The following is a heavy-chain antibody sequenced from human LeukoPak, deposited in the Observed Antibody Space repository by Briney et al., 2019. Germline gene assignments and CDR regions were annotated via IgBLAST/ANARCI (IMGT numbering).Heavy chain of an antibody. J-gene: IGHJ4*02. Sequence: GGSLRLSCAAPGFIFDNYAIHWIRQAPGKGLEWVSLISGDGGSTFYADSVKGRFTISRDNSKNTLYLQMNSLRAEDTAVYYCAKDLRESVVVRSFDYWGQGTLVTVSS. V-gene: IGHV3-43*02. CDR2: ISGDGGST. CDR3: AKDLRESVVVRSFDY. D-gene: IGHD3-22*01. CDR1: GFIFDNYA.